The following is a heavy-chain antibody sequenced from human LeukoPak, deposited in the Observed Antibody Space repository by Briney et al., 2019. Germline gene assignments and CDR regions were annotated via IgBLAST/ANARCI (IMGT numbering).Heavy chain of an antibody. V-gene: IGHV4-59*08. Sequence: SETLSLTCTVSGGSISSYYWSWIRQPPGKGLEYIGYIYYSGSTNYNPSLKSRLTISVDTSKNQFSLKLSSVTAADTALYYCAKHYMGSSYNHGLDCWGQGTLVTVSS. CDR2: IYYSGST. CDR3: AKHYMGSSYNHGLDC. J-gene: IGHJ4*02. D-gene: IGHD3-10*01. CDR1: GGSISSYY.